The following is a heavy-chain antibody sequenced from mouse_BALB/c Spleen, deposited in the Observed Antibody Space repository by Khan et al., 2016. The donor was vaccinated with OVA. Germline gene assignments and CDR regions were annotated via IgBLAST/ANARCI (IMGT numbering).Heavy chain of an antibody. J-gene: IGHJ3*01. D-gene: IGHD4-1*01. CDR1: GFSFSSYS. CDR3: ASHLTGSFAY. Sequence: EVQGVESGGDLVKPGGSLKLSCAASGFSFSSYSMSWVRQTPDKRLEWVATISSGGDYTYYPDIVKGRFTISIDNAKYTLYLQMRSLKSEDTAMYYCASHLTGSFAYWGQGTLVTVSA. V-gene: IGHV5-6*01. CDR2: ISSGGDYT.